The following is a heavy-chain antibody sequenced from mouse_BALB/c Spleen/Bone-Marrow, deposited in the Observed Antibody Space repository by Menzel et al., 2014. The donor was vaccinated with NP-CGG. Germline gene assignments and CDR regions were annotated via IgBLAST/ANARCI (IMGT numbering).Heavy chain of an antibody. CDR1: GYTFXRYT. Sequence: QVQLQQSGAELARPGASVKMSCKASGYTFXRYTMHWVKQRPGQGLEWIGYINPSSGYTNYNQKFKDKATLTADKSSSTAYMQLSSLTSEDSAVHYCARGGNYVWFAYWGQGSLVTVSA. CDR2: INPSSGYT. V-gene: IGHV1-4*01. J-gene: IGHJ3*01. CDR3: ARGGNYVWFAY. D-gene: IGHD2-1*01.